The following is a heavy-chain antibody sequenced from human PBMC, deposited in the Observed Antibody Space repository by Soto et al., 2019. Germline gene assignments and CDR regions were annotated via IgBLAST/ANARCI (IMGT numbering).Heavy chain of an antibody. CDR3: ARETGYSSGWRQDY. D-gene: IGHD6-25*01. J-gene: IGHJ4*02. CDR1: GFTFSSYR. V-gene: IGHV3-74*01. CDR2: INSDGSSI. Sequence: EVQLVESGGGLVQPGVSLRLSYAASGFTFSSYRMHWVRQAPGKGLVWVSRINSDGSSISYADSVKGRFTISRDNGKNALYLQMNSLIVEDTAVYYCARETGYSSGWRQDYWGQGTLVAVSS.